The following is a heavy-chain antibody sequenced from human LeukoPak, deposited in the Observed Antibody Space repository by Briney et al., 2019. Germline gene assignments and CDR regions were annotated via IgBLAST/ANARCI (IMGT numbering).Heavy chain of an antibody. V-gene: IGHV3-7*01. CDR1: GFIFSSFW. Sequence: PGGSQRLPCAASGFIFSSFWMGWVRQAPGKGLEWVANIKGDGSKTFYVDSVKDRFTISRDNAKNSLYLQMNSLRAEDTAVYYCARERGGPRYSSSLDIWGQGTMVTVSS. CDR2: IKGDGSKT. CDR3: ARERGGPRYSSSLDI. D-gene: IGHD6-13*01. J-gene: IGHJ3*02.